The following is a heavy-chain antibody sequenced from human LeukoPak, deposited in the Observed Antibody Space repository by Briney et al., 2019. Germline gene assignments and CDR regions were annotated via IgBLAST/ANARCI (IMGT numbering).Heavy chain of an antibody. D-gene: IGHD3-10*01. CDR3: ASGSSTRYYYYYYMDV. V-gene: IGHV1-2*02. CDR2: INPNSGGT. J-gene: IGHJ6*03. CDR1: GYTFTGYY. Sequence: GASVKVSCKASGYTFTGYYMHWVRQAPGQGLEWMGWINPNSGGTNYAQKFQGRVTMTRDTSISTAYMELSRLRSDDTAVYYCASGSSTRYYYYYYMDVWGKGTTVTVSS.